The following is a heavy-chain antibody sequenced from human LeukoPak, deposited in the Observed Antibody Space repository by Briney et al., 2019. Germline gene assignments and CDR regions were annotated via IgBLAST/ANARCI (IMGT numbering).Heavy chain of an antibody. J-gene: IGHJ4*02. V-gene: IGHV1-24*01. CDR2: FDPEDGET. Sequence: VKVSCKVSGYTLTELSMHWVRQAPGKGLEWMGGFDPEDGETIYAQKFQGRVTMTEDTSTDTAYMELSSLRSEDTAVYYCATRDSSSWYSRRYYFDYWGQGTLVTVSS. CDR1: GYTLTELS. D-gene: IGHD6-13*01. CDR3: ATRDSSSWYSRRYYFDY.